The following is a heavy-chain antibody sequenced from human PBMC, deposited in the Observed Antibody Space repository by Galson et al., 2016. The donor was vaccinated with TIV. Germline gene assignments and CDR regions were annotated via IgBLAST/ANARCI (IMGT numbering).Heavy chain of an antibody. CDR2: FDPEFNKT. CDR1: GDSLNDLV. J-gene: IGHJ4*02. D-gene: IGHD2/OR15-2a*01. Sequence: SVKVSCKVSGDSLNDLVIHWVRQAPGKGLEWMGGFDPEFNKTVYAQMLQGRVTMAADTSTNTAYMELGSLRFEDTAVYYCATVAWFPGLSLDNWGQGTLVTVSS. CDR3: ATVAWFPGLSLDN. V-gene: IGHV1-24*01.